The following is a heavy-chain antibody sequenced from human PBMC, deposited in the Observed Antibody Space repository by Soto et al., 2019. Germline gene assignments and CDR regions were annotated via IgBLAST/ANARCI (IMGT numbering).Heavy chain of an antibody. V-gene: IGHV1-3*01. D-gene: IGHD2-2*03. CDR3: ARVGYCSSTSCYFDY. CDR1: GYTFTTYT. J-gene: IGHJ4*02. CDR2: INAGNGNT. Sequence: QVQLVQSGAEVKKPGASVKVSCKASGYTFTTYTMHWVRQAPGQRLEWMGWINAGNGNTKYLQKFQGRVTVTRDTSASTAYMELSSLRSEDTAVYYCARVGYCSSTSCYFDYWGQGTLVTVSS.